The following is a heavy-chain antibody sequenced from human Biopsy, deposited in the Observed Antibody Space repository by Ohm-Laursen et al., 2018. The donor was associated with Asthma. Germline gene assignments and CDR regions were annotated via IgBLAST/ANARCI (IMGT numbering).Heavy chain of an antibody. J-gene: IGHJ4*02. D-gene: IGHD3-3*01. Sequence: SLRLSCAASGFSISSYGMRWVRQAPGKGLEWVTLIWYDGSKKYYSESVKGRFTISRDNPMKRLYLQMSSLTAEDTAVYYCASRGGDFWSGYYMDYWGQGTLVTVSS. CDR1: GFSISSYG. CDR2: IWYDGSKK. V-gene: IGHV3-33*01. CDR3: ASRGGDFWSGYYMDY.